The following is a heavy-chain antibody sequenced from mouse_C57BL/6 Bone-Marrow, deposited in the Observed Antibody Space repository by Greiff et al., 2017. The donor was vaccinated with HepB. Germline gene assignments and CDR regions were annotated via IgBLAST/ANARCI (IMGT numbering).Heavy chain of an antibody. D-gene: IGHD1-1*01. Sequence: VHLVESGPGLVAPSQRLSITCTVSGFSLTSYAISWVRQPPGKGLEWLGVIWTGGGTNYNSALKSRLSISKDNSKSQVFLKMNSLQTDDTARYYCARSDYYGSSRTFAYWGQGTLVTVSA. CDR2: IWTGGGT. CDR3: ARSDYYGSSRTFAY. J-gene: IGHJ3*01. V-gene: IGHV2-9-1*01. CDR1: GFSLTSYA.